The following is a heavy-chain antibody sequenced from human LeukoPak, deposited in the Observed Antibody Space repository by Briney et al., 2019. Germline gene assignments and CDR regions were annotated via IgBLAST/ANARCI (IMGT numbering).Heavy chain of an antibody. J-gene: IGHJ4*02. Sequence: GGPLRLSCEASGFAFTTYSMTWVRQAPGKGLEWVSIISSGSSAIFSADAPKGRFTISRDDAKNLLYMDMNSLRAEDTAVYYCARGHTAVTRHFDFWGQGTLVTVSS. CDR1: GFAFTTYS. CDR2: ISSGSSAI. D-gene: IGHD4-17*01. CDR3: ARGHTAVTRHFDF. V-gene: IGHV3-21*01.